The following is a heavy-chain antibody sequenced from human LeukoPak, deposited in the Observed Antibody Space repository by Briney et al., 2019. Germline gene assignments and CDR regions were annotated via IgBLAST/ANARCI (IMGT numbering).Heavy chain of an antibody. CDR2: INHSGST. V-gene: IGHV4-34*01. CDR1: GGSFSGYS. J-gene: IGHJ4*02. D-gene: IGHD6-13*01. CDR3: ATTEYSSSWYRPYYFDY. Sequence: PSETLSLTCAVYGGSFSGYSWSWIRQPPGKGLEWIGEINHSGSTNYNPSLKSRVTISVDTSKNQFSLKLSSVTAADTAVYYCATTEYSSSWYRPYYFDYWGQGTLVTVSS.